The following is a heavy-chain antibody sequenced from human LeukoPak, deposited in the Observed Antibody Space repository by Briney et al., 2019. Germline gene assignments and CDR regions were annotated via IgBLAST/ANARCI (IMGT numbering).Heavy chain of an antibody. CDR1: GGSITTSSYY. J-gene: IGHJ4*02. CDR2: IYYSGSS. CDR3: ARNRDGYNSFDY. D-gene: IGHD5-24*01. V-gene: IGHV4-31*03. Sequence: TLSLTCSVSGGSITTSSYYWGWIRQPPEKGLEWIGYIYYSGSSYYNPSLRSRVTISVDTSKTHFSLKLSSVTAADTAVYYCARNRDGYNSFDYWGQGTLVTVSS.